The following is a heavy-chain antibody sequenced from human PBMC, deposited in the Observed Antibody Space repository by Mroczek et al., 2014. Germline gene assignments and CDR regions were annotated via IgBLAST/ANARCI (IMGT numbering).Heavy chain of an antibody. CDR1: GGSISSYY. D-gene: IGHD3-10*01. V-gene: IGHV4-59*01. CDR2: IYYSGST. J-gene: IGHJ2*01. Sequence: QVQLQDRGPGLVKPSETLSLTCTVSGGSISSYYWSWIRQPPGKGLEWIGYIYYSGSTNYNPSLKSRVTISVDTSKNQFSLKLSSVTAADTAVYYCARQPYYYGSNYWYFDLWGRGTLVTVSS. CDR3: ARQPYYYGSNYWYFDL.